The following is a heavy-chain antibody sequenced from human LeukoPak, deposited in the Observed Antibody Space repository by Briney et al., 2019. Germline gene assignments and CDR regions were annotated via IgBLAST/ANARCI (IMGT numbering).Heavy chain of an antibody. CDR3: ARLRGSGSYYHLDY. Sequence: SVKVSCKASGGTFSSYAISWARQAPGQGLEWMGRIIPILGIANYAQKFQGRVTITADESTSTAYMELSSLRSDDTAVYYCARLRGSGSYYHLDYWGQGTLVTVSS. CDR1: GGTFSSYA. CDR2: IIPILGIA. D-gene: IGHD3-10*01. V-gene: IGHV1-69*04. J-gene: IGHJ4*02.